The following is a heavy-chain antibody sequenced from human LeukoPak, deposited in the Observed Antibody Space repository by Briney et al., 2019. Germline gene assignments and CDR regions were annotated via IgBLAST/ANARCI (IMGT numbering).Heavy chain of an antibody. CDR3: AKGKNSGTYAYYFDY. CDR2: ISYDGSNE. V-gene: IGHV3-30*18. D-gene: IGHD1-26*01. Sequence: GGSLRLSCAASGFTFSSYGMHWVRQAPGKGLEWVAVISYDGSNEYYVDSVKGRFTISRDNSKNTLYLQMNSLRVEDTAVYYCAKGKNSGTYAYYFDYWGQGTLVTVSS. CDR1: GFTFSSYG. J-gene: IGHJ4*02.